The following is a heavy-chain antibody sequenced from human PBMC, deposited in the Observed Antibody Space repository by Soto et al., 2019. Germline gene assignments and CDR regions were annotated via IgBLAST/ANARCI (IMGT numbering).Heavy chain of an antibody. V-gene: IGHV4-39*01. Sequence: QLQLQESGPGLVKPSETLSLTCTVSGGSISSSSYYWGWIRQPPGKGLEWIGSIYYSGSTYYNPSLKRRVTISVDTSKNQFSLKLSSVTAADTAVYYCARPGYCSGGSCYSRGYFDYWGQGTLVTVSS. CDR1: GGSISSSSYY. D-gene: IGHD2-15*01. J-gene: IGHJ4*02. CDR3: ARPGYCSGGSCYSRGYFDY. CDR2: IYYSGST.